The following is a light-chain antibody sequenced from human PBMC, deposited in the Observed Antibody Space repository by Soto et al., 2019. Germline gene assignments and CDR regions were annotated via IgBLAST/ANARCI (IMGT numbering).Light chain of an antibody. Sequence: QSVLTQPPSASGSLGQSVTISCNGTSSDVGGYNYVSWHQQHPGKAPKVMIYEVTKRPPGVPDRFSGSKSGNTASLTVSGLQAEDEADYYCSSFAGGGNPVLLGGGTKVTVL. V-gene: IGLV2-8*01. CDR1: SSDVGGYNY. J-gene: IGLJ2*01. CDR3: SSFAGGGNPVL. CDR2: EVT.